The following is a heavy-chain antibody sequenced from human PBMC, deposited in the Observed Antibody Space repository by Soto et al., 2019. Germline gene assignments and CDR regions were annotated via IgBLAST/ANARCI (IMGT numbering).Heavy chain of an antibody. CDR3: ARVIAASEGSDY. CDR1: GGSISSGDYY. CDR2: IYYSGST. Sequence: QVQLQESGPGLVKPSQTLSLTCTVSGGSISSGDYYWSWIRQPPGKGLEWIGYIYYSGSTYYNPSLQSGVTKSVDTSKNQFSLKLSSVTAADTAVYFCARVIAASEGSDYWGQGTLVTVSS. D-gene: IGHD6-13*01. V-gene: IGHV4-30-4*01. J-gene: IGHJ4*02.